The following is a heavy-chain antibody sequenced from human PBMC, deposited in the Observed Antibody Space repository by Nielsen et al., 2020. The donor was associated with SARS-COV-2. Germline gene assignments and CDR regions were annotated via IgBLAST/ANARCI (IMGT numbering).Heavy chain of an antibody. CDR2: IIPILGIA. CDR3: ARDGTVTTWHWFDP. V-gene: IGHV1-69*04. D-gene: IGHD4-11*01. J-gene: IGHJ5*02. CDR1: GGTFSSYT. Sequence: SLKVSCKASGGTFSSYTISWVRQAPGQGLEWMGRIIPILGIANYAQKFQGRVTITADKSTSTAYMELRSLRSDDTAVYYCARDGTVTTWHWFDPWGQGTLVTVSS.